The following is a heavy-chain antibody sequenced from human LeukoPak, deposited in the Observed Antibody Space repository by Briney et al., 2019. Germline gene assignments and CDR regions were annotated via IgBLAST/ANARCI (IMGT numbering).Heavy chain of an antibody. CDR1: GYSFTSYC. CDR3: ASPTTVTTIAFDI. V-gene: IGHV5-51*01. J-gene: IGHJ3*02. Sequence: GESLKISCKGSGYSFTSYCIGWVRQMPGKGLEWMGIIYPGDSDTRYSPSFQGQVTISADKSISTAYLQWSSLKASDTAMYYCASPTTVTTIAFDIWGQGTMVTVFS. CDR2: IYPGDSDT. D-gene: IGHD4-17*01.